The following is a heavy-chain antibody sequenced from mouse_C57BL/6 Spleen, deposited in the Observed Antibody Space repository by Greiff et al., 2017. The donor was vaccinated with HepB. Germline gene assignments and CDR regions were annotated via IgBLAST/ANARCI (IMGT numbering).Heavy chain of an antibody. CDR3: AREDSSGSYYFDY. CDR2: IHPNSGST. D-gene: IGHD3-2*02. CDR1: GYTFTSYW. Sequence: QVQLQQPGAELVKPGASVKLSCKASGYTFTSYWMHWVKQRPGQGLEWIGMIHPNSGSTNYNEKFNSKATLTVDKSSSTAYMQRSSLTSEDSAVYYCAREDSSGSYYFDYWGQGTTLTVSS. V-gene: IGHV1-64*01. J-gene: IGHJ2*01.